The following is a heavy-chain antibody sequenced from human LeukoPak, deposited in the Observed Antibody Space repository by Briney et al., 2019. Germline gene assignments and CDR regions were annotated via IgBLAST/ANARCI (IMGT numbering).Heavy chain of an antibody. D-gene: IGHD2-8*02. J-gene: IGHJ4*02. CDR3: AQTLEVSTITVHY. Sequence: GSLRLSCAASEFTFSSYSMNWVRQPPGKGLEWIGEINHSGSTTYNPSLRSRVTISVDTSKKHFSLKLTSVTAADTAVYFCAQTLEVSTITVHYWGQGTLVTVSS. CDR1: EFTFSSYS. CDR2: INHSGST. V-gene: IGHV4-34*08.